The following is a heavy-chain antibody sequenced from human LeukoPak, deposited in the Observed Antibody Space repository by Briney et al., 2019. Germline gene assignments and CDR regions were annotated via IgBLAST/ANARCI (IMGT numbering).Heavy chain of an antibody. CDR2: IYHSGST. D-gene: IGHD5-12*01. J-gene: IGHJ4*02. Sequence: SETLSLTCTVSGGSISDYHWNWIRQAPGKGLEWMGNIYHSGSTNYNPSLKSRVTISIDTSKNQFSLKLSSVTAADTAMYYCARSGYSGISDYWGQGTLVTVSS. CDR1: GGSISDYH. CDR3: ARSGYSGISDY. V-gene: IGHV4-4*09.